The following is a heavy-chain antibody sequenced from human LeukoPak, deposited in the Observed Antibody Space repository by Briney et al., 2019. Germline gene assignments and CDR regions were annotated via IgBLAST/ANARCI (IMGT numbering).Heavy chain of an antibody. J-gene: IGHJ4*02. Sequence: PGGSLRLSCAASGFTFSSYEMNWVRQAPGKGLEWVSHISSSGSTIYYTDSVKGRFTISRDNSKSSLYLQMNSLRAEDTAIYYCARTVARIGYWGQGTLVTVSS. CDR3: ARTVARIGY. CDR2: ISSSGSTI. D-gene: IGHD4-23*01. CDR1: GFTFSSYE. V-gene: IGHV3-48*03.